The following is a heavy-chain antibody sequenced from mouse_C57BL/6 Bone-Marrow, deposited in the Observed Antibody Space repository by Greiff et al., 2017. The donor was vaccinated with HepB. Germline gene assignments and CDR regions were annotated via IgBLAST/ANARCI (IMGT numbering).Heavy chain of an antibody. J-gene: IGHJ2*01. V-gene: IGHV5-12*01. D-gene: IGHD1-1*01. Sequence: VESGGGLVQPGGSLKLSCAASGFTFSDYYMYWVRQTPEKRLEWVAYISNGGGSTYYPDTVKGRFTISRDNAKNTLYLQMSRLKSEDTATYYCARGHYYGSILDYWGQGTTLTVSS. CDR2: ISNGGGST. CDR3: ARGHYYGSILDY. CDR1: GFTFSDYY.